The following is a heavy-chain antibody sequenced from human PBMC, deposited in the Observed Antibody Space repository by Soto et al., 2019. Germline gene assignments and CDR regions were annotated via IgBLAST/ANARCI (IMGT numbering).Heavy chain of an antibody. V-gene: IGHV4-31*03. Sequence: TLSLTCTVSGGSISSGGYYWSWIRQHPGKGLEWIGYIYYSGSTYYNPSLKSRVTISVDTSKNQFSLKLSSVTAADTAVYYCARGERQYYYYMDVWGKGTTVTISS. CDR1: GGSISSGGYY. CDR3: ARGERQYYYYMDV. J-gene: IGHJ6*03. D-gene: IGHD3-16*01. CDR2: IYYSGST.